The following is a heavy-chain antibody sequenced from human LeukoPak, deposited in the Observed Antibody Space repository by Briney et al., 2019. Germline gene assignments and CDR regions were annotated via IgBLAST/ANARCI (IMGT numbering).Heavy chain of an antibody. V-gene: IGHV4-4*02. Sequence: PSGTLSLTCAVSGGSISSSNWWSWVRQPPGKGLEWIGEIYHSGSTNYNPSLKSRVTISVDKSKNQFSLKLSSVTAADTAVYYCARVLYYDSSAYPYGMDVWGQGTTVT. CDR2: IYHSGST. CDR1: GGSISSSNW. CDR3: ARVLYYDSSAYPYGMDV. J-gene: IGHJ6*02. D-gene: IGHD3-22*01.